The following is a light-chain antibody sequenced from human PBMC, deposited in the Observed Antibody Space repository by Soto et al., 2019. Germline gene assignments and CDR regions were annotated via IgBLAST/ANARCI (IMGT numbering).Light chain of an antibody. CDR3: QQYDTSPYT. CDR2: GAS. J-gene: IGKJ2*01. CDR1: QSVSSSY. V-gene: IGKV3-20*01. Sequence: EIVLTQSPGTLSLSPGEGATLSCRASQSVSSSYLAWYQQKPGQAPRLLIYGASNRATDIPDRFSGSGSGTDFTLTISRLEPEDFVVYYCQQYDTSPYTFGQGTKLEI.